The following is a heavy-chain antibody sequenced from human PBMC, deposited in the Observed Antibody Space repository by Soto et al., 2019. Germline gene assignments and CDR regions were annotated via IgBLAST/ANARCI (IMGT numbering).Heavy chain of an antibody. CDR3: ARTSYDSSGTAADP. CDR2: IYYSGST. J-gene: IGHJ5*02. V-gene: IGHV4-31*03. CDR1: GGSISSGGYY. Sequence: QVQLQESGPGLVKPSQTLSLTCTVSGGSISSGGYYWSWIRQHPGKGLEWIGHIYYSGSTYYNPSLKSRVTISVDTSKYQFSLKLSSVTAADTAVYYCARTSYDSSGTAADPWGQGTLVTVSS. D-gene: IGHD3-22*01.